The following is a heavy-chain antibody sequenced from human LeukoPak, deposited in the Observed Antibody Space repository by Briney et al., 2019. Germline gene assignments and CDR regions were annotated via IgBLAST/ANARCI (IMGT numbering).Heavy chain of an antibody. Sequence: SETLSLTCAVSGGSISSGGYSWSWIRQPPGKGLEWIGYIYHSGSTYYNPSLKSRVTISVDRSKNQFSLKLSSVTAADTAVYYCARGGYGSGSYYPYFDYWGQGTLVTVPS. CDR3: ARGGYGSGSYYPYFDY. CDR2: IYHSGST. CDR1: GGSISSGGYS. V-gene: IGHV4-30-2*01. J-gene: IGHJ4*02. D-gene: IGHD3-10*01.